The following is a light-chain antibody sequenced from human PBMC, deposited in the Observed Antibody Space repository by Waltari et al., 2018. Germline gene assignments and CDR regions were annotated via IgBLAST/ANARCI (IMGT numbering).Light chain of an antibody. CDR3: QQYNNSPWT. Sequence: DIVLTQSPGTLSLSPGERATLSCRASQSIGSNYLAWYQQRPGQAPRLLIYAASSRATGIPDRFSGGASGTDFTLTISRLEPEDFAVYFCQQYNNSPWTFGQGTKVEIK. V-gene: IGKV3-20*01. CDR2: AAS. J-gene: IGKJ1*01. CDR1: QSIGSNY.